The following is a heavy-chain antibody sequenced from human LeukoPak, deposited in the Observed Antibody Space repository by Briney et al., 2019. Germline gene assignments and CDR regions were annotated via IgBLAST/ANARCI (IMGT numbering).Heavy chain of an antibody. Sequence: PGGSLRLSCAASGFTFSSYSMNWVRQAPGKGLEWVSSISSSSSYIYYADSVKGRFTISRDNAKNSLYLQMNSLRAEDTAVYYCARGGSVVGSGYYPTYMDVWGKGTTVTVSS. CDR1: GFTFSSYS. V-gene: IGHV3-21*01. D-gene: IGHD3-3*01. CDR2: ISSSSSYI. CDR3: ARGGSVVGSGYYPTYMDV. J-gene: IGHJ6*03.